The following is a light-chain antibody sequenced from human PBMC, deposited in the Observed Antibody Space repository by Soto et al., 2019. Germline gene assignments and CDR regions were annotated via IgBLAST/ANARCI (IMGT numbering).Light chain of an antibody. J-gene: IGLJ2*01. V-gene: IGLV2-23*02. CDR3: CSYGGDRI. Sequence: QSALTQPASVSGSPGQSIAISCTGTSSNVGGYNFVSWYQQHPGKAPKLLIYEVNKWPSGVSNRFSGSKSDNTASLTISGLQAEDEADYYCCSYGGDRIFGGGTKLTVL. CDR2: EVN. CDR1: SSNVGGYNF.